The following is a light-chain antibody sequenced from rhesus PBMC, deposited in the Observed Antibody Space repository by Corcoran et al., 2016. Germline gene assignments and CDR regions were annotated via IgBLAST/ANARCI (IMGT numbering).Light chain of an antibody. V-gene: IGKV1-69*01. Sequence: DIQMTQSPSSLSGSVGDRVTIPCIASQGISNWLAWYQQKQGKAPKLQIYKASNLETGVPSRFSGSGAGTDFTLTISSLQPEDIATYYCQQHDTSPWTFGQGTKVEIK. J-gene: IGKJ1*01. CDR3: QQHDTSPWT. CDR1: QGISNW. CDR2: KAS.